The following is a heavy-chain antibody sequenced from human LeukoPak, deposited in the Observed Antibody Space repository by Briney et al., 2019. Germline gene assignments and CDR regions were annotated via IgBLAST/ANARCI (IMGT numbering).Heavy chain of an antibody. CDR3: ARRRGPGYCSSTSCYAGYFDY. V-gene: IGHV3-9*01. Sequence: PGGSLRLSCAASGFTLDDYAMHWVRQAPGKGLEWVSGISWNSGSIGYADSVKGRFTISRDNAKNSLYLQMNSLRAEDAALYYCARRRGPGYCSSTSCYAGYFDYWGQGTLVTVSS. CDR2: ISWNSGSI. D-gene: IGHD2-2*01. CDR1: GFTLDDYA. J-gene: IGHJ4*02.